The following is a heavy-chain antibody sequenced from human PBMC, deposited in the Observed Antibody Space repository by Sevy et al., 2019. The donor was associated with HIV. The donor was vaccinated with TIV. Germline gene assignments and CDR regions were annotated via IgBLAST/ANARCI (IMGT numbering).Heavy chain of an antibody. J-gene: IGHJ4*02. D-gene: IGHD5-18*01. V-gene: IGHV1-2*02. Sequence: ASVKVSCKASGYTFTGQYIHWVRQAPGQGLERMGWINPKSGGSNYTQEFQGRVTMTRDTSISTAYMELSGLTSDDTAVYYCARDRRLRGYSYGSFDYWGQGTLVTVSS. CDR2: INPKSGGS. CDR1: GYTFTGQY. CDR3: ARDRRLRGYSYGSFDY.